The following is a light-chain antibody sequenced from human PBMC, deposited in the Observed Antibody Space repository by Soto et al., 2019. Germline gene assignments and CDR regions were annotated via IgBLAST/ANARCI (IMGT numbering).Light chain of an antibody. CDR3: QQYNSYSSK. J-gene: IGKJ1*01. CDR1: LSLNNR. CDR2: DAS. Sequence: DIQLTQSPSSLSASIGDRVTLTCRASLSLNNRLAWYQQRPGRAPRLLIYDASTLETGVPSRFSGSGSGTEFTLTINNVQPDDFATYYCQQYNSYSSKFGQGTKVDIK. V-gene: IGKV1-5*01.